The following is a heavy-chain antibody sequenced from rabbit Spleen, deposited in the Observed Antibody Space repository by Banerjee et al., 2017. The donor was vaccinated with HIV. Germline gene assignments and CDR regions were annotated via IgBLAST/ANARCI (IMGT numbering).Heavy chain of an antibody. J-gene: IGHJ6*01. D-gene: IGHD8-1*01. V-gene: IGHV1S45*01. CDR2: IAGSSSGFT. Sequence: QEQLKETGGGLVQPGGSLTLSCKASGFDFSSYYVNWVHQAPGKGLEWISCIAGSSSGFTYSATWAKGRFTCSKTSSTTVTLQMTSLTVADTATYFCARDTGSSFSSYGMDLWGPGTLVTVS. CDR1: GFDFSSYYV. CDR3: ARDTGSSFSSYGMDL.